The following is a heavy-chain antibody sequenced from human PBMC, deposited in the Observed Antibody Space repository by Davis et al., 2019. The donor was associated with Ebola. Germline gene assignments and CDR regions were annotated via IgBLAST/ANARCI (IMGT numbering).Heavy chain of an antibody. V-gene: IGHV4-39*07. CDR2: INHSGST. CDR1: GGSISSSSYY. CDR3: ARGGLRYFDWLTYGMDV. J-gene: IGHJ6*02. D-gene: IGHD3-9*01. Sequence: SETLSLTCTVSGGSISSSSYYWGWIRQPPGKGLEWIGEINHSGSTNYNPSLKSRVTISVDTSKNQFSLKLSSVTAADTAVYYCARGGLRYFDWLTYGMDVWGQGTTVTVSS.